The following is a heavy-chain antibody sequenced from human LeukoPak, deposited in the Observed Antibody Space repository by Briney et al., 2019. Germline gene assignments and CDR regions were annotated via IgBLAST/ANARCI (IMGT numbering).Heavy chain of an antibody. D-gene: IGHD4-17*01. CDR1: GYSISSGYY. CDR2: IYHSGST. V-gene: IGHV4-38-2*02. J-gene: IGHJ5*02. Sequence: PSETLSLTCTVSGYSISSGYYWGWIRQPPGKGLEWIGSIYHSGSTYYNPSLKSRVTISVDTSKNQFSLKLSSVTAADTAVYYCARCPARLANYGRDNWFDPWGQGTLVTVSS. CDR3: ARCPARLANYGRDNWFDP.